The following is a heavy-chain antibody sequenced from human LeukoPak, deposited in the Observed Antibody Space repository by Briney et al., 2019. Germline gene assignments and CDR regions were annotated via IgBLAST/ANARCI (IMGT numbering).Heavy chain of an antibody. CDR2: ISSSSSYT. J-gene: IGHJ4*02. V-gene: IGHV3-11*06. CDR3: ARGTGTTAYFDY. D-gene: IGHD1-1*01. CDR1: GFSFISYY. Sequence: GGSLRLSCAASGFSFISYYMSWVRQAPGKGLEWVSYISSSSSYTKYADSVKGRFTISRDNAKNSLYLQVNSLRAEDTAVYYCARGTGTTAYFDYWGQGALVTVSS.